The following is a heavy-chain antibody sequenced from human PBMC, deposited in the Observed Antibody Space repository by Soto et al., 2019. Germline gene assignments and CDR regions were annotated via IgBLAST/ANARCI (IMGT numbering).Heavy chain of an antibody. CDR3: TREGLPSPAYYDFYPET. CDR1: GFTFGDYA. J-gene: IGHJ5*02. CDR2: IRSKAYGGTT. Sequence: GGSLRLSCTASGFTFGDYAMSWFRQAPGKGLEWVGFIRSKAYGGTTEYAASVKGRFTISRDDSKSIAYLQMNSLKTEDTAVYYCTREGLPSPAYYDFYPETWGQGTLVTVSS. V-gene: IGHV3-49*03. D-gene: IGHD3-3*01.